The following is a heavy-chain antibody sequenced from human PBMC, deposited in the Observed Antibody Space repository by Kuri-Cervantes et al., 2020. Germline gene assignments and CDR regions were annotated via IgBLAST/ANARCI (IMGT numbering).Heavy chain of an antibody. V-gene: IGHV1-3*01. D-gene: IGHD2-21*02. CDR1: GYTFTSYA. Sequence: ASVKVSCKASGYTFTSYAMHWVRQAPGQRLEWMGWINAGNGNTKYSQKFQGRVTITTDTSTSTAYMELRSLRSDDTAVYYCAKDYGEGPAVTANWYFDLWGRGTLVTVSS. J-gene: IGHJ2*01. CDR3: AKDYGEGPAVTANWYFDL. CDR2: INAGNGNT.